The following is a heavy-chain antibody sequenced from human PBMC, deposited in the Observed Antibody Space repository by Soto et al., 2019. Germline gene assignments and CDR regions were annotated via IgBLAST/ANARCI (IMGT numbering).Heavy chain of an antibody. CDR3: ARDPYDFWGYYFGVDV. D-gene: IGHD3-3*01. J-gene: IGHJ6*02. Sequence: QVQLQESGPGVVKPSETLSLTCTVSGGSINSADYYWSWIRQPPGKGLEWIGYVYYNGKTYYNPSLNSRVSMSLATSKNRFALRLSSVTAADTAVYYCARDPYDFWGYYFGVDVWGQGTTVTVSS. CDR2: VYYNGKT. CDR1: GGSINSADYY. V-gene: IGHV4-30-4*01.